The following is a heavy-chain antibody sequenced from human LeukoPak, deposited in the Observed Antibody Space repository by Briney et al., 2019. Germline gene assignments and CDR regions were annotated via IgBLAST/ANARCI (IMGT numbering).Heavy chain of an antibody. CDR1: GFTFSSYE. CDR3: ARGTLERRGYDYDY. D-gene: IGHD3-22*01. CDR2: ICGRGDTI. Sequence: GGSLRLSCAVSGFTFSSYEMNWVRQASGKGLEWGSSICGRGDTIYSADSVKGRFSISRDNAKNSLYLQMKSLRAEDTAVYYCARGTLERRGYDYDYWGQGTLVTVSS. J-gene: IGHJ4*02. V-gene: IGHV3-48*03.